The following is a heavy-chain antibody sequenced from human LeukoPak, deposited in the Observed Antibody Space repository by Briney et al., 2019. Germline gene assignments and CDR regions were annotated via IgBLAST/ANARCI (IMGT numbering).Heavy chain of an antibody. Sequence: ASVKVSCKASGYTFTSYDINWVRRATGQGLEWMGWMNPNSGNTGYAQKFQGRVTMTRNTSISTAYMELSSLRSEDTAVYYCARTPTKYCSSTSCYTPYFDYWGQGTLVTVSS. J-gene: IGHJ4*02. V-gene: IGHV1-8*01. CDR2: MNPNSGNT. CDR1: GYTFTSYD. D-gene: IGHD2-2*02. CDR3: ARTPTKYCSSTSCYTPYFDY.